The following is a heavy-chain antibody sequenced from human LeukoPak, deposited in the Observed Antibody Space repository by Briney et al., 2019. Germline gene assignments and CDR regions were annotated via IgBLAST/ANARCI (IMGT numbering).Heavy chain of an antibody. D-gene: IGHD5-12*01. J-gene: IGHJ4*02. V-gene: IGHV1-2*02. CDR3: ARENWIYDY. CDR2: IYPKNGDT. CDR1: GYTFNDYF. Sequence: ASVKVSCKTSGYTFNDYFMHWVRQAPGHGLEWMGWIYPKNGDTNYAQRFQGRVTMTRDTSISAVYMELTNLKSDDTAVYYCARENWIYDYWGQGTLVTVSS.